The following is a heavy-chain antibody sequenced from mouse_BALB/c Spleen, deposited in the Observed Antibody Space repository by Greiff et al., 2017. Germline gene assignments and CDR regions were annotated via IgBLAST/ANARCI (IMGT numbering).Heavy chain of an antibody. J-gene: IGHJ3*01. Sequence: EVQLQQSGTVLARPGASVKMSCKASGYTFTSYWMHWVKQRPGQGLEWIGAIYPGNSDTSYNQKFKGKAKLTAVTSTSTAYMELSSLTNEDSAVYYCTSSHYYGSWFAYWGQGTLVTVSA. D-gene: IGHD1-2*01. CDR2: IYPGNSDT. V-gene: IGHV1-5*01. CDR3: TSSHYYGSWFAY. CDR1: GYTFTSYW.